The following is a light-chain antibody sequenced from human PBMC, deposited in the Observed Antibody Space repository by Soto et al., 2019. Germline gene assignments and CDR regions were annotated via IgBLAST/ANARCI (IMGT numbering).Light chain of an antibody. CDR2: DAS. V-gene: IGKV3-11*01. Sequence: EIVLKQSPATLSLSPGNRATPSCRASQSVSSYLAWYQQKPGQPPRLLIYDASKRATGIPARFSGSESGTDFTLTISGLEPEDFAVYFCQQRRDWLSFGGGTKVDIK. CDR1: QSVSSY. J-gene: IGKJ4*01. CDR3: QQRRDWLS.